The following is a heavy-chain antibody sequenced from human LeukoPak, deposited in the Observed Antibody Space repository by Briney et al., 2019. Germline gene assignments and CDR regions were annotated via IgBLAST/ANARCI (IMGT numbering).Heavy chain of an antibody. D-gene: IGHD3-3*01. J-gene: IGHJ4*02. V-gene: IGHV3-64*02. CDR3: ARSIPKWNYFDS. Sequence: PGGSLRLSCAASGFTFSTYAMHWVRQAPGKGLEYVSAIDLNGGSAYYADSVRGRFTISRDDSKYTLYLQMGSLRAEDMAVYYCARSIPKWNYFDSWGQGTLVTVSS. CDR2: IDLNGGSA. CDR1: GFTFSTYA.